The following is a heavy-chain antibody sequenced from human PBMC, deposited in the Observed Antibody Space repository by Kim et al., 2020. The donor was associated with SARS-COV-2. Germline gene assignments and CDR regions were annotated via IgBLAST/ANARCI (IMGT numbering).Heavy chain of an antibody. J-gene: IGHJ4*02. Sequence: GGSLRLSCAASGFTFSRYWMHWVRQAPGKGLVWVSHINGDVRSTSYADSVKGRVTISRDNAKNTLYLQMNSLRAEDTAVYYCARGGSGSLDYWGQGTLVTVSS. D-gene: IGHD3-16*01. CDR2: INGDVRST. V-gene: IGHV3-74*01. CDR3: ARGGSGSLDY. CDR1: GFTFSRYW.